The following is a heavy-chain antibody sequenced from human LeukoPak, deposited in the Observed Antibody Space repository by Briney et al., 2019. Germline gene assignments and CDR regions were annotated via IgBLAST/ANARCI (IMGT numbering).Heavy chain of an antibody. CDR2: ISGSGGST. CDR1: GFNFSSCA. CDR3: AKEGKTYYYGSGKDS. J-gene: IGHJ4*02. V-gene: IGHV3-23*01. D-gene: IGHD3-10*01. Sequence: PGGSLRLSCAASGFNFSSCAMSWVRQAPGKGLEWVSAISGSGGSTYYADSVKGRFTLSRDNSKNTLYLQMNSLRAEDTAVYYCAKEGKTYYYGSGKDSWGQGTLVTVSS.